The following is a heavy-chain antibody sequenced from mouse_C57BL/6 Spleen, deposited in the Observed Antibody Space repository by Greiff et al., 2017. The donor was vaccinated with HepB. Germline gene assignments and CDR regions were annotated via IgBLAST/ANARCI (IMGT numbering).Heavy chain of an antibody. J-gene: IGHJ1*01. V-gene: IGHV14-1*01. CDR1: GFNIKDYY. D-gene: IGHD1-1*01. CDR3: TKHGSSYGYFDV. CDR2: IDPEDGDT. Sequence: EVQLQQSGAELVRPGASVKLSCTASGFNIKDYYMHWVKQRPEQGLEWIGRIDPEDGDTEYAPKFQGKATMTADTSSNTAYLQLSSLTSEDTAVYCGTKHGSSYGYFDVWGPGTTVTVSS.